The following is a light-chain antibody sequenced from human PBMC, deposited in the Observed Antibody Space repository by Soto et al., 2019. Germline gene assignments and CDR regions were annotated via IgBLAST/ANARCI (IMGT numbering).Light chain of an antibody. CDR3: SSYTSSSTLRV. Sequence: QSVLTQPASVSGSPGQSITISCTGTSSDVGGYNYVSWYQQHPGKAPKLMIYDVSNRPSGVSNRFSGSKSGNTASLTIYGLQAEDDADYYCSSYTSSSTLRVFGGGTKLTVL. CDR1: SSDVGGYNY. V-gene: IGLV2-14*01. J-gene: IGLJ2*01. CDR2: DVS.